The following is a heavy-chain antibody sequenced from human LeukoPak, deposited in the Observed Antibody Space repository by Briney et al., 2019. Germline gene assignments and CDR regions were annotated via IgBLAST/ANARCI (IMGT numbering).Heavy chain of an antibody. Sequence: ASVKVSCKASGYTFTGYYMHWVRQAPGQGLEWMGKINPSGGSTSYAQKFQGRVTMTRDMSTSTVYMELSSLRSEDTAVYYCARVAGDGSYYFDYWGQGTLVTVSS. CDR1: GYTFTGYY. CDR3: ARVAGDGSYYFDY. CDR2: INPSGGST. J-gene: IGHJ4*02. V-gene: IGHV1-46*01. D-gene: IGHD5-24*01.